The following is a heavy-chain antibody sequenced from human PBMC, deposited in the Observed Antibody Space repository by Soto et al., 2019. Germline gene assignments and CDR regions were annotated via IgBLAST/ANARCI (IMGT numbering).Heavy chain of an antibody. CDR2: ISAYNGNT. D-gene: IGHD3-10*01. Sequence: ASVKVSCKASGYTFTNYVISWVRQAPGQGLEWMGWISAYNGNTNYAQKLQGRVNMTTDTSASTAYMELRSLRSDDTAVYYCARGLLWVGDSLRDYWGQGTLVTVSS. V-gene: IGHV1-18*01. CDR3: ARGLLWVGDSLRDY. J-gene: IGHJ4*02. CDR1: GYTFTNYV.